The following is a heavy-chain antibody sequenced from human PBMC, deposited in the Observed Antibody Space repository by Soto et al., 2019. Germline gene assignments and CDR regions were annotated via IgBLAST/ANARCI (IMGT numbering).Heavy chain of an antibody. Sequence: SVKVSCKASGGTFSSYTISWVRQAPGQGLEWMGRIIPILGIASYAQKFQGRLTMTTDTSTNTVYMELSSLRSEDTAVYYCARPPFPGCINAICYPLDFWGQGALVTVSS. V-gene: IGHV1-69*02. J-gene: IGHJ4*02. CDR2: IIPILGIA. CDR3: ARPPFPGCINAICYPLDF. CDR1: GGTFSSYT. D-gene: IGHD2-8*01.